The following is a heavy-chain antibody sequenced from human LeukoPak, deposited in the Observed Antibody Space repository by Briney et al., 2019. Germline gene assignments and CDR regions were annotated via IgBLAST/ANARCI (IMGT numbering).Heavy chain of an antibody. J-gene: IGHJ5*02. D-gene: IGHD2-2*01. CDR1: GFTFSSHG. CDR2: IWYDGSKQ. Sequence: GRSLRLSCAASGFTFSSHGMHWVRQAPGKGLEWVALIWYDGSKQSYGDSVKGRFGISRDNSKNTLFLQMNSLRAEDTAVYYCAKGGYCSSTSCYVGWFDPWGQGTLVTVSS. CDR3: AKGGYCSSTSCYVGWFDP. V-gene: IGHV3-33*06.